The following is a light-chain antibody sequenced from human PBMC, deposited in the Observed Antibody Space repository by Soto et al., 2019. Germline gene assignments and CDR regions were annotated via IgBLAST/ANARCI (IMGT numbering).Light chain of an antibody. CDR3: QQFNNWTQT. CDR2: DAS. Sequence: EIVMTHSPATLSVSPGERATLSCRASRSVRTNLAWYQQKPGQAPRLLIYDASTRPAGIPARFSGGGSGTEFTLTISSLQSEDFAVYYCQQFNNWTQTFGPGNKV. J-gene: IGKJ1*01. CDR1: RSVRTN. V-gene: IGKV3-15*01.